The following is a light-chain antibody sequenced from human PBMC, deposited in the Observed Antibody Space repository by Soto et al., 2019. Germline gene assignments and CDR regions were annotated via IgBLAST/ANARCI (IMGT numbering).Light chain of an antibody. CDR3: QQYNKVQYT. Sequence: DIQMTQSPSSLSASVGDRVSISCQANQDTDNYLNWYHQKPGKAPRLVIYDTSTLEIGVPSRFGGSRSGTKVTFTISGLQPEDVGTYYCQQYNKVQYTFGQGTKVEMK. V-gene: IGKV1-33*01. CDR2: DTS. J-gene: IGKJ2*01. CDR1: QDTDNY.